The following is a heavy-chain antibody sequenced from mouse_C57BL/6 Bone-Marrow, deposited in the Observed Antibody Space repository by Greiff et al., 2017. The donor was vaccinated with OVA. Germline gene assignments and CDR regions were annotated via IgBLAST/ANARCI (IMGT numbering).Heavy chain of an antibody. V-gene: IGHV1-18*01. D-gene: IGHD2-3*01. CDR2: INPNNGGT. CDR3: ARGGYYLHWYFDV. J-gene: IGHJ1*03. Sequence: EVKLMESGPELVKPGASVKIPCKASGYTFTDYNMDWVKQSHGKSLEWIGDINPNNGGTIYNQKFKGTATLTVDKSSSTAYMELRSLTSEDTAVYYCARGGYYLHWYFDVWGTGTTVTVSS. CDR1: GYTFTDYN.